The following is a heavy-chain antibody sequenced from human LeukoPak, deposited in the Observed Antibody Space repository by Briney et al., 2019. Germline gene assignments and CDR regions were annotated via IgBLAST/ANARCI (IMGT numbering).Heavy chain of an antibody. CDR2: IYYSGST. J-gene: IGHJ2*01. CDR3: ARLQVWYFDL. V-gene: IGHV4-39*01. Sequence: SETLSLTCTVSGGSVSSSSYYWGWIRQPPGKGLEWIGSIYYSGSTYYNPSPKSRVTISVDTSKNQFSLKLSSVTAADTATYYCARLQVWYFDLWGRGTLVTVSS. CDR1: GGSVSSSSYY.